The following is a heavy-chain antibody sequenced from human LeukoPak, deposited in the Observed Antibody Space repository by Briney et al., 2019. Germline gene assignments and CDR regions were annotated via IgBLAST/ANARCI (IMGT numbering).Heavy chain of an antibody. Sequence: EASVKVSCKASGGTFSSYAISWVRQAPGQGLEWMGRIIPIFDTTNYAQKFQDRVTVSADKSTSTAYMELSSLRSGDTAVYYCVRDYDTSGPQKSFFDFWGQGTLVTVSS. D-gene: IGHD3-22*01. CDR3: VRDYDTSGPQKSFFDF. V-gene: IGHV1-69*06. CDR1: GGTFSSYA. J-gene: IGHJ4*02. CDR2: IIPIFDTT.